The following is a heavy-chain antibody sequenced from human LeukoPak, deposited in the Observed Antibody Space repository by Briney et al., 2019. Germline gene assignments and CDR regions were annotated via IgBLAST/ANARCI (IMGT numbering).Heavy chain of an antibody. Sequence: GSLRLSCAASGVTFSTNSIGWARQAPGKGLEWVSAISGSGGTTYYADSVKGRFAISRDNSKSTLYLLMNSLRAEDTAVYYCVAYDPLDFWGQGTLVTVSS. V-gene: IGHV3-23*01. CDR3: VAYDPLDF. CDR2: ISGSGGTT. D-gene: IGHD3-16*01. J-gene: IGHJ4*02. CDR1: GVTFSTNS.